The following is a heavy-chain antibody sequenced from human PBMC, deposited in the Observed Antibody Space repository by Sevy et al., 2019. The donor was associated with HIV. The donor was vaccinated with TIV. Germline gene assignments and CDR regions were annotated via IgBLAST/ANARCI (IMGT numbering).Heavy chain of an antibody. V-gene: IGHV3-53*01. J-gene: IGHJ4*02. CDR1: GFTVSSNY. CDR2: IYSGGST. Sequence: GGSLRLSCAASGFTVSSNYMSWVRQAPGKGLEWVSVIYSGGSTYYADSGKGRFTISRDNSKNTLYLQMNSLRVEDTAVYYCARVWVERSGYYYDSSGYPYYFDYWGQGTLVTVSS. D-gene: IGHD3-22*01. CDR3: ARVWVERSGYYYDSSGYPYYFDY.